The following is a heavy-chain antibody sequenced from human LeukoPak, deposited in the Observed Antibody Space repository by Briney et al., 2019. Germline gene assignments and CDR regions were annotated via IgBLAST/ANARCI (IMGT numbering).Heavy chain of an antibody. J-gene: IGHJ4*02. Sequence: SETLSLTCTVSGGSISSYYWSWIRQPPGKGLEWIGYIYYSGNTDSNPSLKSRVTISVDTSKNQFSLKLSSVTAADTSVYYCARHPKNYGSGSYPDYWGQGTLVTVSS. D-gene: IGHD3-10*01. CDR1: GGSISSYY. CDR2: IYYSGNT. CDR3: ARHPKNYGSGSYPDY. V-gene: IGHV4-59*08.